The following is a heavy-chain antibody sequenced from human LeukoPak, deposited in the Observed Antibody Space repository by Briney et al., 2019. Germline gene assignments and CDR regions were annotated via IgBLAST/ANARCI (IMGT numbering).Heavy chain of an antibody. CDR2: INPSCSST. Sequence: ASVKVSCKASGYTCTSYYMHWVRHPPGQGLEWMGIINPSCSSTSYAQKSQGRVTLTRDTSTSTVYMELSSLRSEDTAVYFCARDLGAVSVVWFEPWGQRTLVSVPS. J-gene: IGHJ5*02. CDR1: GYTCTSYY. D-gene: IGHD2-2*01. CDR3: ARDLGAVSVVWFEP. V-gene: IGHV1-46*01.